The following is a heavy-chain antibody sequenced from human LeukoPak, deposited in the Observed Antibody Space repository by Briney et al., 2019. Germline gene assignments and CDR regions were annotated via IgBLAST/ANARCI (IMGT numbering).Heavy chain of an antibody. CDR3: AREGISGSYSNDAFDI. Sequence: PSETLSLTCTVSGGSINSGGYYWSWIRQHPGKGLEWIGYIYYSGSTYYNPSLKSRVTISVDTSKNQFSLKLSSVTAADTAVYYCAREGISGSYSNDAFDIWGQGTMVTVSS. CDR2: IYYSGST. J-gene: IGHJ3*02. CDR1: GGSINSGGYY. V-gene: IGHV4-31*03. D-gene: IGHD1-26*01.